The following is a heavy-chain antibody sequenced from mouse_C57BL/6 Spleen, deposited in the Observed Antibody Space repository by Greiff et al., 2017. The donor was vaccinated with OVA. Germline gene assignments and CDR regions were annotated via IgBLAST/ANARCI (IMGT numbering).Heavy chain of an antibody. V-gene: IGHV1-81*01. CDR2: VYPRSGNT. CDR1: GYTFTSYG. J-gene: IGHJ4*01. D-gene: IGHD2-4*01. CDR3: ARGGIYYDYDGYYYAMDY. Sequence: VQLQQSGAELARPGASVTLSCKASGYTFTSYGISWVKQRTGQGLEWIGEVYPRSGNTYYNEKFKGKATLTADNSSSTAYMELRSLTSEDSAVYVWARGGIYYDYDGYYYAMDYWGQGTSVTVSS.